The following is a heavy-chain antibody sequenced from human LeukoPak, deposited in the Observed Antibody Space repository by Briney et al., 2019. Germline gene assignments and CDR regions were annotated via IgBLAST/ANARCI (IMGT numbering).Heavy chain of an antibody. CDR2: ISDIGSI. D-gene: IGHD2/OR15-2a*01. CDR3: AGHHPRNTVDF. J-gene: IGHJ4*02. Sequence: SETLSLTCTVSGGSISSYYWSWIRQPPGKGLEWIAYISDIGSINYNPSLKSRVTISLDTSKNQFSLKLSSVTAADTAVYYCAGHHPRNTVDFWGEGTLVTVSS. CDR1: GGSISSYY. V-gene: IGHV4-59*08.